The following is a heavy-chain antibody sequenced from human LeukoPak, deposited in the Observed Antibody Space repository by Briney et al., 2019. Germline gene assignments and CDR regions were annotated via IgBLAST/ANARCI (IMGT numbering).Heavy chain of an antibody. D-gene: IGHD5-24*01. CDR2: IRYDGSNK. CDR1: GFTFSSYG. J-gene: IGHJ4*02. Sequence: PGGSLRLSCAASGFTFSSYGMHWVRQAPGKGLEWVAFIRYDGSNKYYADSVKGRFTISRDNSKNTLYLQMNSLRAEDTAVYYCAKDRTVEMATIFDYWGQGTLVTVSS. CDR3: AKDRTVEMATIFDY. V-gene: IGHV3-30*02.